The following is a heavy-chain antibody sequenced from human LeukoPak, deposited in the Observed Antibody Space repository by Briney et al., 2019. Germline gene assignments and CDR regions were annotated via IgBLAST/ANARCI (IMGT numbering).Heavy chain of an antibody. CDR2: IRYDGSNK. J-gene: IGHJ4*02. CDR1: GFTFSSYG. CDR3: ARDLRFGELSTYYFDY. Sequence: GGSLRLSCAASGFTFSSYGMHWVRQAPGKGLEWVAFIRYDGSNKYYADSVKGRFTISRDNSKNTLYLQMNSLRAEDTAVYYCARDLRFGELSTYYFDYWGQGTLVTVSS. V-gene: IGHV3-30*02. D-gene: IGHD3-10*01.